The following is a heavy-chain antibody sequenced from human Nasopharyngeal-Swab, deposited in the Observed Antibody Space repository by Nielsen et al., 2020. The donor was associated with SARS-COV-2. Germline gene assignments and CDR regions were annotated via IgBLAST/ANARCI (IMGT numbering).Heavy chain of an antibody. CDR2: VNQDGSRT. CDR1: GVIFSKYW. Sequence: GESLKISCVASGVIFSKYWMHWVRQAPGKGLVWVSRVNQDGSRTYYADSVKGRFTISRDTSKNTLYLQMNRLRAEDTAMYYCARHDYCESWGQGTLVTVSS. J-gene: IGHJ4*02. V-gene: IGHV3-74*01. CDR3: ARHDYCES.